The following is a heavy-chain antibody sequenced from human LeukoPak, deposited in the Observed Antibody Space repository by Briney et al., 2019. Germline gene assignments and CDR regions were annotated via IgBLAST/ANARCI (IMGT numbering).Heavy chain of an antibody. CDR2: ISGSGGST. V-gene: IGHV3-23*01. CDR3: AKGFWSGYLGGAFDI. Sequence: GESLRLSCAASGFTFSTYAMSWVRQAPGRGLEWVSTISGSGGSTYYADSVKGRFTISRDSSKHTLYLQMNSLRAEDTAVYYCAKGFWSGYLGGAFDIWGQGRMVTVSS. D-gene: IGHD3-3*01. J-gene: IGHJ3*02. CDR1: GFTFSTYA.